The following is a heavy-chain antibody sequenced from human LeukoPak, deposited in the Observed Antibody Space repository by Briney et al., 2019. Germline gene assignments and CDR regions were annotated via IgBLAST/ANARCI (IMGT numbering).Heavy chain of an antibody. CDR3: AKSGSVGLRFFDWPDY. V-gene: IGHV3-23*01. CDR1: GFTFSDFA. CDR2: ISGSGGST. J-gene: IGHJ4*02. D-gene: IGHD3-9*01. Sequence: PGGSLRLSCAASGFTFSDFAMSWVRQAPGKGLEWVASISGSGGSTYYADSVKGRFTISRFTISRDNSKNTLYLQMNSLRAEDTAVYYCAKSGSVGLRFFDWPDYWGQGTLVTVSS.